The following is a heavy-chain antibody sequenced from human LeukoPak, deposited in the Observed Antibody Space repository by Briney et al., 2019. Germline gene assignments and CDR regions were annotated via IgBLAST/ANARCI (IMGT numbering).Heavy chain of an antibody. V-gene: IGHV3-53*05. CDR3: AKAGGYCSGGSCYTYYFDY. Sequence: GGSLSLSFAASGFTVSSNYMSWVRQAPGKGLEWVSVIYSGGSTYYADSVKGRFTISRDNSKNTLYLQMNSLRAEDTAVYYCAKAGGYCSGGSCYTYYFDYWGQGTLVTVSS. D-gene: IGHD2-15*01. CDR2: IYSGGST. CDR1: GFTVSSNY. J-gene: IGHJ4*02.